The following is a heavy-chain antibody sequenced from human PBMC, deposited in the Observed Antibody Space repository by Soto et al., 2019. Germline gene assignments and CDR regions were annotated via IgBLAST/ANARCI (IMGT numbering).Heavy chain of an antibody. J-gene: IGHJ4*02. CDR1: GGSFSGHY. D-gene: IGHD3-10*01. CDR3: ARTSAYGSVSYSLPHFDH. V-gene: IGHV4-34*01. Sequence: QVQLQQWGAGLLKPSETLSLTCAVYGGSFSGHYWTWIRQPPGKGLEWIGEIDLSGTTNYNPSLKSRVTISVDTPKNQVSLKMSAVTAADSGVYYCARTSAYGSVSYSLPHFDHWGQGTLVTVSS. CDR2: IDLSGTT.